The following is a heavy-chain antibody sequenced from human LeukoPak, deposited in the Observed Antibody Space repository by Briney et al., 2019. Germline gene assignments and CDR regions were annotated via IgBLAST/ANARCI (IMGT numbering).Heavy chain of an antibody. CDR2: IHRSGST. V-gene: IGHV4-4*02. J-gene: IGHJ4*02. Sequence: SETLSLTCTVSPDSTTSNFWSWVRQPPGKGLDWIGEIHRSGSTNYNPSLQSRVTISIDRSKNQIALELSSVSTADTAVYYCAREIVGGFNPGAYWGQGTLVTVSS. D-gene: IGHD1-14*01. CDR3: AREIVGGFNPGAY. CDR1: PDSTTSNF.